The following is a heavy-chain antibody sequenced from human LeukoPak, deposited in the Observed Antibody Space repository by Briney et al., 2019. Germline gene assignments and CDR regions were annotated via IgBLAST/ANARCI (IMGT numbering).Heavy chain of an antibody. CDR3: ARDTFAGHDAFDI. Sequence: SESLSLTCTVSGGSVSSGSYYWSWIRQPPGKGLEWIGYIYYSGSTSYNPSLKSRVTISVDTSKNQFSLKLSSVTAADTAVYYCARDTFAGHDAFDIWGQGTMVTVSS. CDR1: GGSVSSGSYY. J-gene: IGHJ3*02. V-gene: IGHV4-61*01. CDR2: IYYSGST. D-gene: IGHD2/OR15-2a*01.